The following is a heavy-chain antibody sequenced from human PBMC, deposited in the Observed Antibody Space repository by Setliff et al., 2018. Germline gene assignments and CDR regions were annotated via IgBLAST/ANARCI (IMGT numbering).Heavy chain of an antibody. CDR2: IGRSSNYM. J-gene: IGHJ2*01. Sequence: GGSLRLSCAASGFTFTTYSMHWVRQAPGKGLEWVSSIGRSSNYMYYGASVKGRFTISRDSAKSSLYLQMNSLRTEDTAVYYCARALGDYDYWYFDVWGRGTLVTVSS. CDR3: ARALGDYDYWYFDV. D-gene: IGHD4-17*01. CDR1: GFTFTTYS. V-gene: IGHV3-21*01.